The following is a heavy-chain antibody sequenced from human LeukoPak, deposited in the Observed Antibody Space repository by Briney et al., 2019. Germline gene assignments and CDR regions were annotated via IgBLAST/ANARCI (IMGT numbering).Heavy chain of an antibody. J-gene: IGHJ4*02. CDR3: ARVPFSIYCSSTSCHYYFDH. D-gene: IGHD2-2*01. CDR1: GDTFNTYA. Sequence: SVKVSCKASGDTFNTYAITWVRQAPGQGLEWMGGIIPTSGTAHYAQKFQGRVTITADASTGTAYMELSSLRSEDTAVYYCARVPFSIYCSSTSCHYYFDHWGQGTLVTVSS. V-gene: IGHV1-69*13. CDR2: IIPTSGTA.